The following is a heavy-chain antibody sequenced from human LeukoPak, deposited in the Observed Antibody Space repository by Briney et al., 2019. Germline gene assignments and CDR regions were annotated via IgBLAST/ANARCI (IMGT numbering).Heavy chain of an antibody. D-gene: IGHD2-2*01. V-gene: IGHV3-30*04. CDR2: ISYDGSDK. J-gene: IGHJ4*02. CDR3: ARGITSHCPDY. CDR1: GFTFSSFA. Sequence: GRSLRLSCVASGFTFSSFAMHWVRQAPGKGLEWVAIISYDGSDKYYADSVRGRFTISRDNSKNTLYLQMNSLRTEDTAMYYCARGITSHCPDYWGQGTLVTVSS.